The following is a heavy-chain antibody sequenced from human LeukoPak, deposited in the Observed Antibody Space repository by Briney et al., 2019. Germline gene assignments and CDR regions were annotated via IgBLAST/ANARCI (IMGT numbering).Heavy chain of an antibody. CDR1: GGPISSSSYF. J-gene: IGHJ4*02. V-gene: IGHV4-39*01. D-gene: IGHD2-15*01. Sequence: SETLSLACTVSGGPISSSSYFWGWIRQPPGQGLEWIGSIYYSGSTCYNPSLKSRVTISLDTSSKQFSLKLTSLTAADTAVYYCARHVCRTGSCPDNFDYWGQGTLVTVSS. CDR3: ARHVCRTGSCPDNFDY. CDR2: IYYSGST.